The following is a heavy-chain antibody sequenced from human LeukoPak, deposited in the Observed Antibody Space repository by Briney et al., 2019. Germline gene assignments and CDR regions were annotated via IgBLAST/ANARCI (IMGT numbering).Heavy chain of an antibody. Sequence: PGRSLRLSCAASGFTFSSYGMHWVRQAPGKGLEWVAVISYDGSNKYYADSVKGRFTISRDNSKNTLYLQMNSLRAEDTAVYYCARDLSSGWYFDYWGQGTLVTVSS. D-gene: IGHD6-19*01. J-gene: IGHJ4*02. CDR3: ARDLSSGWYFDY. CDR2: ISYDGSNK. CDR1: GFTFSSYG. V-gene: IGHV3-30*03.